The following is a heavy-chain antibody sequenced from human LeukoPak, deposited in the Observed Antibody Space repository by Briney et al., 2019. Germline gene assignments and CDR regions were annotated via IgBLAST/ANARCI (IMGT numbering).Heavy chain of an antibody. CDR2: INHSGST. Sequence: SETLSLTCAVYGGSFSGYYWSWIRQPPGKGLEWIGEINHSGSTNYNPSLKSRVTISVDTSKNQFSLKLSSVTAADTAVYYCARLGYGPDYWGQGTLVTVSS. V-gene: IGHV4-34*01. CDR3: ARLGYGPDY. CDR1: GGSFSGYY. J-gene: IGHJ4*02. D-gene: IGHD1-1*01.